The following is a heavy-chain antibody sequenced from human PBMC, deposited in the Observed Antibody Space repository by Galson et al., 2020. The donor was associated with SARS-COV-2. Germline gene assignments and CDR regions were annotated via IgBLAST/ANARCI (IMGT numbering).Heavy chain of an antibody. CDR3: AKTGGSFYDSSGFYVFDY. J-gene: IGHJ4*02. D-gene: IGHD3-22*01. CDR2: ISGSGGTT. Sequence: TGGCLRLSCAASGFTFSNYAISWVRQAPGKGLEWVSTISGSGGTTFYADSVKGRFTISRDYSKNTLYLQMDSLRAEDTAVYYCAKTGGSFYDSSGFYVFDYWGQGTLVTVSS. V-gene: IGHV3-23*01. CDR1: GFTFSNYA.